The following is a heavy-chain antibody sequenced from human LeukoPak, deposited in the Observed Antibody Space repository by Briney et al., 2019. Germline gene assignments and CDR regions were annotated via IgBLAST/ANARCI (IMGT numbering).Heavy chain of an antibody. CDR3: TSDPNGDYVGAFDM. CDR1: GFTFTTYA. CDR2: ITGSGYT. J-gene: IGHJ3*02. Sequence: GGSLRLSCAASGFTFTTYAMSWVRQAPGPGLEWVSSITGSGYTYYADSVKGRFTISRDNSKNTLFLQMNSLRAEDTALYYCTSDPNGDYVGAFDMWGPGTLVTVSS. V-gene: IGHV3-23*01. D-gene: IGHD4-17*01.